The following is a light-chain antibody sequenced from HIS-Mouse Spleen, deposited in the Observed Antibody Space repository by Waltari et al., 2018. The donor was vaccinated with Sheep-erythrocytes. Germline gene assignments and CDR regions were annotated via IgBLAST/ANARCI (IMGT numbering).Light chain of an antibody. CDR2: EGS. Sequence: QSALTQPASVSGSPGQSITISCTGTRSDVGSYNLVSWYQQHPGKAPKLMIYEGSKRPSGVSNRFSGSKSGTSASLAISGLRSEDEADYYCAAWDDSLSGVVFGGGTKLTVL. V-gene: IGLV2-14*02. CDR3: AAWDDSLSGVV. J-gene: IGLJ2*01. CDR1: RSDVGSYNL.